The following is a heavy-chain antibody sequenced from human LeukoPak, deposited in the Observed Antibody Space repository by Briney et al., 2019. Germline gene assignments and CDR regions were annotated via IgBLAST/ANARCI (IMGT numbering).Heavy chain of an antibody. CDR1: GGSISNYY. V-gene: IGHV4-59*05. D-gene: IGHD1-26*01. J-gene: IGHJ4*02. Sequence: PSETLSLTCTVSGGSISNYYWSWIRQPPGKGPEWIGSIYYSGSTYYNPSLKSRVTISVDTSKNHFSLKPSSVTAADTAVYYCARPGSPELLPVFYNYWGQGTLVTVSS. CDR3: ARPGSPELLPVFYNY. CDR2: IYYSGST.